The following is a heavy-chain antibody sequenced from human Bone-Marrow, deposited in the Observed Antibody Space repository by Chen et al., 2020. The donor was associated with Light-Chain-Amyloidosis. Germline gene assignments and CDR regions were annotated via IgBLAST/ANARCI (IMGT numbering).Heavy chain of an antibody. D-gene: IGHD3-10*01. CDR2: VSGRTVST. V-gene: IGHV3-23*04. CDR1: GFNFSSFG. CDR3: TGKGGYFGF. Sequence: EVQLVESGGGLVQPGGSLRLSCATSGFNFSSFGMSWVRQAPGKGLEWVSTVSGRTVSTYYAGAVKGRFIISRDKSKSTLYLQMNSLRGGDTAVYFCTGKGGYFGFWGQGSLVTGSS. J-gene: IGHJ4*01.